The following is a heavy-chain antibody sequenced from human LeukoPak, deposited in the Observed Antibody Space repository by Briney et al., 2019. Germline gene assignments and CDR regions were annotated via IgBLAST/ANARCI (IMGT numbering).Heavy chain of an antibody. CDR1: GFTFSSYS. J-gene: IGHJ4*02. D-gene: IGHD2-21*02. CDR2: ISSSSSTI. Sequence: GGSLRLSCAASGFTFSSYSMNWVRQAPGKGLEWVSYISSSSSTIYYADSVKGRFTISRDNAKNSLYLQMNSLRAEDTALYYCAKDRWGQAFYYFDYWGQGTLVTVSS. CDR3: AKDRWGQAFYYFDY. V-gene: IGHV3-48*04.